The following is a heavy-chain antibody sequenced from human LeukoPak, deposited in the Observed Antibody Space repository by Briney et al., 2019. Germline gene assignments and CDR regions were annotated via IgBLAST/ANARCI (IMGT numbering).Heavy chain of an antibody. CDR2: ISYDGSSK. CDR1: GGSISSRT. CDR3: ARARSSYGYGDAFDI. V-gene: IGHV3-30*04. J-gene: IGHJ3*02. D-gene: IGHD5-18*01. Sequence: LSLTCTVSGGSISSRTYYWGWIRQAPGKGLEWVAVISYDGSSKYYADSVKGRFTISRDNSKNTLYLQMNSLRAEDTAVYYCARARSSYGYGDAFDIWGQGTMVTVSS.